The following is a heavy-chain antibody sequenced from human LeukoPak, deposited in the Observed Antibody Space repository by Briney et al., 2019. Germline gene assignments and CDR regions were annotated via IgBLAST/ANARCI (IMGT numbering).Heavy chain of an antibody. Sequence: SETLSLTCTVSGGSISSYYWSWFRQPPGKGLEWIGYIEESGSTDYNPSLRSRATISRDTSANQLSLTLRSVTAADTAVYFCARDAGRSRWYFDLWGRGTLVSVSS. V-gene: IGHV4-59*01. D-gene: IGHD3-10*01. CDR3: ARDAGRSRWYFDL. J-gene: IGHJ2*01. CDR2: IEESGST. CDR1: GGSISSYY.